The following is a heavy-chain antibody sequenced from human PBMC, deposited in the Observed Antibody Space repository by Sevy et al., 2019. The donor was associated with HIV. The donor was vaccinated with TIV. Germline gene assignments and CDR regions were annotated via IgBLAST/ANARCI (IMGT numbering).Heavy chain of an antibody. J-gene: IGHJ4*02. CDR3: AKDYFRSDITMIVVVPPDY. CDR1: GFTFSSYG. Sequence: GGSLRLSCAASGFTFSSYGMHWVRQAPGKGLEWVAVISYDGSNKYYADSVKGRFNISRDNSKNTLYLQMNSLRAEDTAVYYCAKDYFRSDITMIVVVPPDYWGQGTLVTVSS. D-gene: IGHD3-22*01. CDR2: ISYDGSNK. V-gene: IGHV3-30*18.